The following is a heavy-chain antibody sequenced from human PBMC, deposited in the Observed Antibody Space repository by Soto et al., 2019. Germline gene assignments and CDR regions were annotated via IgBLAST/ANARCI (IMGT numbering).Heavy chain of an antibody. CDR1: GYTLTELS. J-gene: IGHJ4*02. D-gene: IGHD6-13*01. V-gene: IGHV1-24*01. Sequence: ASVKVSCKVSGYTLTELSMHWVRQAPGKGLEWVGGFDPEDGETIYAQKFQGRVTMAGDTSTDTAYMDLSSLRSEVTAVYYCARDLAAADYWGQGTLVTVSS. CDR3: ARDLAAADY. CDR2: FDPEDGET.